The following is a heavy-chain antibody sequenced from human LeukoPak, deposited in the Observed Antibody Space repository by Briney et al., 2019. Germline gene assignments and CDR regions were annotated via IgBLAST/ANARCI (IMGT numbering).Heavy chain of an antibody. J-gene: IGHJ4*02. D-gene: IGHD3-22*01. Sequence: GGSLRLSCAASGFTVSSSYMSWVRQAPGKGLEWVSVIYSGGSIHYAGSVKGRFTISRDNAKNTPYLQMNSLRADDTAVYYCARGHSSGNPDPFDSWGQGTLVIVSS. V-gene: IGHV3-53*01. CDR1: GFTVSSSY. CDR2: IYSGGSI. CDR3: ARGHSSGNPDPFDS.